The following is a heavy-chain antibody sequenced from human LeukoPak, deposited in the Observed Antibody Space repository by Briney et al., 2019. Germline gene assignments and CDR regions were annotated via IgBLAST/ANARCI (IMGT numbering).Heavy chain of an antibody. CDR2: MNPNSGNT. V-gene: IGHV1-8*01. D-gene: IGHD5-12*01. CDR1: GYTFTSYD. CDR3: ARGPNSGYDLYLDY. Sequence: GASVKVSCKASGYTFTSYDINWVRQATRQGLEWMGWMNPNSGNTGYAQKFQGRVTITRNTSISTAYMELSSLRSEDTAVYYCARGPNSGYDLYLDYWGQGTLVTVSS. J-gene: IGHJ4*02.